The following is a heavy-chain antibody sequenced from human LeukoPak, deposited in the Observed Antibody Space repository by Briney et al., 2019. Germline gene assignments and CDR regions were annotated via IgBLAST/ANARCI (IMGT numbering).Heavy chain of an antibody. CDR2: IWYDGSNK. V-gene: IGHV3-33*01. CDR1: GFTFSSHG. J-gene: IGHJ4*02. D-gene: IGHD3-10*01. CDR3: ARDKSGSGPDY. Sequence: PGGSLRLSCAASGFTFSSHGMHWVRQAPGKGLEWVAVIWYDGSNKYYADSVKGRFTISRDNSKNTLYLQMNSLRAEDTAVYYCARDKSGSGPDYWGQGTLVTVSS.